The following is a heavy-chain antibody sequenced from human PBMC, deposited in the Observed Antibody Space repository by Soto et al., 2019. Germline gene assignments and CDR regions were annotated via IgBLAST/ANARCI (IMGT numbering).Heavy chain of an antibody. V-gene: IGHV3-21*01. CDR3: GGEDYYGSGPDAFDI. CDR2: ISSSSSYI. D-gene: IGHD3-10*01. CDR1: GFTFSSYS. J-gene: IGHJ3*02. Sequence: EVQLVESGGGLVKPGGSLRLSCAASGFTFSSYSMNWVRQAPGKGLEWVSSISSSSSYIYYADSVKGRFTISRDNAKNSLYLQMNSVRAEDTAVYYCGGEDYYGSGPDAFDIWGQGTMVTVSS.